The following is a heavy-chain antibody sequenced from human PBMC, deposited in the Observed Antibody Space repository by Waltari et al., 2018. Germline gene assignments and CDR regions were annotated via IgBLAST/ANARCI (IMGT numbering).Heavy chain of an antibody. J-gene: IGHJ4*02. CDR2: ISYSGTT. CDR1: GASISGSNYY. Sequence: QLQLQESGSGLVKPSETLSLTCTVSGASISGSNYYWGWIRQPPGQGLEWIGSISYSGTTYCNPSLKSRVTMSVDTSKNQFSLNLSSVTAADTAVFYCVRPGSSVGWYYFDYWGQGTLVTVSS. V-gene: IGHV4-39*01. D-gene: IGHD6-19*01. CDR3: VRPGSSVGWYYFDY.